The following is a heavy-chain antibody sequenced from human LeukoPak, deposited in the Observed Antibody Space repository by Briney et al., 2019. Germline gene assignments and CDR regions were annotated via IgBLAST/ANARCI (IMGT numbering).Heavy chain of an antibody. V-gene: IGHV4-34*01. CDR2: INHSGST. CDR1: GGSFSGYY. D-gene: IGHD5-18*01. J-gene: IGHJ4*02. CDR3: ARGPYHRSAMAKGFDY. Sequence: SETLSLTCAVYGGSFSGYYWSWIRQPPGKGLEWIGEINHSGSTNYNPSLKSRVTISVDTSKNQFSLKLSSVTAADTAVYYCARGPYHRSAMAKGFDYWGQGTLVTVSS.